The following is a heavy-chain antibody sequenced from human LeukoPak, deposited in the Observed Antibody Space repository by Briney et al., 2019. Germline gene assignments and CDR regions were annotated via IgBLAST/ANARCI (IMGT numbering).Heavy chain of an antibody. CDR2: INHSGST. J-gene: IGHJ4*02. CDR1: GGSFSGYY. V-gene: IGHV4-34*01. Sequence: SETLSLTCAVYGGSFSGYYWSWIRQPPGKGLEWIGEINHSGSTNYNPSLKSRVTISVDRSKNQFSLKLSSVAAADTAVYYCARDSSGYPYYFDYWGQGTLVTVSS. CDR3: ARDSSGYPYYFDY. D-gene: IGHD3-22*01.